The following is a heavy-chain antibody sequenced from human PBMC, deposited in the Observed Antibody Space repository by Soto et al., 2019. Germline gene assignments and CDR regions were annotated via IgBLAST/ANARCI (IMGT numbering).Heavy chain of an antibody. Sequence: ASVKVSCKASGYTFTHYYIHWVRQAPGQGLEWMGIINPNGGITTYAQKFRAGFSMTRDTSTSTVYLELSSLRSEDSAVYYCATSVNSAMAFDYWGQGTLVTVSS. D-gene: IGHD5-18*01. CDR3: ATSVNSAMAFDY. CDR2: INPNGGIT. CDR1: GYTFTHYY. V-gene: IGHV1-46*01. J-gene: IGHJ4*02.